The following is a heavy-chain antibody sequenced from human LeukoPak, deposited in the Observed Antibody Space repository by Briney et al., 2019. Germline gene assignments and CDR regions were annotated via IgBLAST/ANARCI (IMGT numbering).Heavy chain of an antibody. CDR2: IRYDGSNK. J-gene: IGHJ6*03. CDR3: AKGRSGSYRYYYYYMDV. V-gene: IGHV3-30*02. D-gene: IGHD1-26*01. Sequence: GGSLRLSCAASGFTFSSYGMHWVRQAPGKGLDWVAFIRYDGSNKYYADSVKGRFTISRDNSKNTLYLQMNSLRAEDTAVYYCAKGRSGSYRYYYYYMDVWGKGTTVTVSS. CDR1: GFTFSSYG.